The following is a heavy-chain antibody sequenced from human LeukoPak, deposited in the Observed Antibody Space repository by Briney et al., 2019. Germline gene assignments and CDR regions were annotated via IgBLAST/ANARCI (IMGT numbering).Heavy chain of an antibody. CDR2: ISGSGGST. Sequence: GGSLRLSCAASGFTFSSYAMSWVRQAPGKGLEWVSAISGSGGSTYYADSVKGRLTISRDNSKNTLYLQMNSLRAEDTAVYYCAKEGDIVLMVYAPVDFDYWGQGTLVTVSS. CDR1: GFTFSSYA. CDR3: AKEGDIVLMVYAPVDFDY. J-gene: IGHJ4*02. D-gene: IGHD2-8*01. V-gene: IGHV3-23*01.